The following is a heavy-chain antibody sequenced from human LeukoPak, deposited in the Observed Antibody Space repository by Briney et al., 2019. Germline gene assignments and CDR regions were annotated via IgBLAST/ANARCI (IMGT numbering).Heavy chain of an antibody. J-gene: IGHJ4*02. V-gene: IGHV1-18*01. CDR2: TSTFNSRT. Sequence: ASVKVSCKASGYSFTSYGIYWVRQAPGQGLEWMGWTSTFNSRTHTARNFQGRAIMTTDTSTTTAYLEVSGLTSNDTAVYYCAREALNSGAWIYWGQGSLVIVSS. CDR1: GYSFTSYG. CDR3: AREALNSGAWIY. D-gene: IGHD6-25*01.